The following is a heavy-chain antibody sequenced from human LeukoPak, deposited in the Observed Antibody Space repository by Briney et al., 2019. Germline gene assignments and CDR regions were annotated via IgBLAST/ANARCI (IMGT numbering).Heavy chain of an antibody. CDR1: GGTFSSYA. Sequence: GASVKVSCKASGGTFSSYAISWVRQAPGQGLEWMGGIIPIFGTANYAQKFQGRVTTTTDESTSTAYMELSSLRSEDTAVYYCARASVTTAYYYYYYMDVWGKGTTVTVSS. D-gene: IGHD4-11*01. V-gene: IGHV1-69*05. J-gene: IGHJ6*03. CDR2: IIPIFGTA. CDR3: ARASVTTAYYYYYYMDV.